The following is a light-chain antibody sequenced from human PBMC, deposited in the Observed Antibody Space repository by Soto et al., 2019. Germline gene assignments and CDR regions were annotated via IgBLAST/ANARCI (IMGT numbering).Light chain of an antibody. J-gene: IGKJ3*01. CDR1: QSVGTY. CDR3: HQRSDWPPGT. CDR2: ETF. Sequence: IVLTQSPATLSLSPGERATLSCRASQSVGTYLAWYQQKPGQAPRLLIFETFRRATGVPVTFRGSGSGTDFTLTISSLEPEDFAVYYCHQRSDWPPGTFGPGTKVDI. V-gene: IGKV3-11*01.